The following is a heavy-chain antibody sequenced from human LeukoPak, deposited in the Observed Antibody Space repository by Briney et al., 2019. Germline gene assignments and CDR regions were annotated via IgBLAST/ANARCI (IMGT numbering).Heavy chain of an antibody. V-gene: IGHV4-34*01. Sequence: PSETLSLTCAVYGGSFSGYYWSWIRQPPGKGLEWIGSIYYSGSTYYNPSLKSRVTISVDTSKNQFSLKLSSVTAADTAVYYCARHPGSYYTLDYWGQGTLVTVSS. CDR3: ARHPGSYYTLDY. D-gene: IGHD3-10*01. CDR1: GGSFSGYY. CDR2: IYYSGST. J-gene: IGHJ4*02.